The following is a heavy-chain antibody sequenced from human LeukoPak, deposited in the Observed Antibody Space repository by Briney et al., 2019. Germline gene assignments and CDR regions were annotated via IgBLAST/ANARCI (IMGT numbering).Heavy chain of an antibody. CDR2: IYYSGST. CDR1: GGSISSGDYY. V-gene: IGHV4-30-4*01. CDR3: ARVSPNDYGDPCDFDY. J-gene: IGHJ4*02. Sequence: NASETLSLTCTVSGGSISSGDYYWSWIRQPPGKGLEWIGYIYYSGSTYYNPSLKSRVTISVDTSKNQFSLKLSSMTAADTAVYYCARVSPNDYGDPCDFDYWGQGTLVAVSS. D-gene: IGHD4-17*01.